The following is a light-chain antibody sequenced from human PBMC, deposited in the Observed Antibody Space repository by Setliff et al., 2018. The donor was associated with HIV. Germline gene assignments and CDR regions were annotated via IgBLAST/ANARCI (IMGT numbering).Light chain of an antibody. CDR2: EVS. Sequence: QSVLTQPPSASGSPGQSVTISCTGTSSDVGGYNYVAWYQQHPGKAPKLMIYEVSTRPSGVPDRFSGSKSGNTASLTVSGLQAEDEADYYCSSYAGSNIPYVFGTGTKVTVL. V-gene: IGLV2-8*01. CDR1: SSDVGGYNY. CDR3: SSYAGSNIPYV. J-gene: IGLJ1*01.